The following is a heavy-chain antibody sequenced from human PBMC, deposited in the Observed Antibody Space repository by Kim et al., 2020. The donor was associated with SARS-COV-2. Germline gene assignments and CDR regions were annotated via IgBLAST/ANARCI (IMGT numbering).Heavy chain of an antibody. CDR3: ARETYYYGSGSYAVDY. CDR1: GFTFSSYA. Sequence: GGSLRLSCAASGFTFSSYAMHWVRQAPGKGLEWVAVISYDGSNKYYADSVKGRFTISRDNSKNTLYLQMNSLRAEDTAVYYCARETYYYGSGSYAVDYWGQGTLVTVSS. V-gene: IGHV3-30-3*01. CDR2: ISYDGSNK. D-gene: IGHD3-10*01. J-gene: IGHJ4*02.